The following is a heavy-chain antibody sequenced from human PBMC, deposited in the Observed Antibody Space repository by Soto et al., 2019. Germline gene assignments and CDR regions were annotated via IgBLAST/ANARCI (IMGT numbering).Heavy chain of an antibody. D-gene: IGHD3-16*01. CDR1: GLPFSASG. CDR2: IWSDGSKE. J-gene: IGHJ5*02. V-gene: IGHV3-33*01. CDR3: ARDKGVTCLDT. Sequence: QAQLVESGGGVVQPGRSLRLSCAASGLPFSASGMHWVRQAPGKGLEWVAMIWSDGSKEYYADSVKGRFTITRDNSKNMIFLQMDSLRAEDTAVYYCARDKGVTCLDTWGQGNMVTVPS.